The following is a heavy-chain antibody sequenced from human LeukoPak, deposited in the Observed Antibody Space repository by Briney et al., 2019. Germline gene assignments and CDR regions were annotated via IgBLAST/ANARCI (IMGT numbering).Heavy chain of an antibody. Sequence: SETLSLTCTVSGGSISSYYWSWIRQPPGKGLEWIGYIYYSGSTNYNPSLKSRVTISVDTSKNQFSLKLSSVTAADTAVYYCARLLPNYYDSSGYFEYWGQGSLVTVSS. CDR3: ARLLPNYYDSSGYFEY. V-gene: IGHV4-59*08. CDR1: GGSISSYY. J-gene: IGHJ4*02. D-gene: IGHD3-22*01. CDR2: IYYSGST.